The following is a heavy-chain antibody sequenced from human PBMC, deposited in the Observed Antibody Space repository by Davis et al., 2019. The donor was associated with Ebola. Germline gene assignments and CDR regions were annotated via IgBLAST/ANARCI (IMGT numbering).Heavy chain of an antibody. V-gene: IGHV2-5*02. CDR1: GFSLSNARMG. Sequence: SGPTLVKPTETLTLTCTVSGFSLSNARMGVSWIRQAPGKALEWLALIYWDDDRRYSPSLMSRLTISRDTSKNQVVLTVTSMDPVDTATYYCAHWSARHGLDVWGRGTTVTVSS. J-gene: IGHJ6*04. CDR3: AHWSARHGLDV. CDR2: IYWDDDR. D-gene: IGHD3-3*01.